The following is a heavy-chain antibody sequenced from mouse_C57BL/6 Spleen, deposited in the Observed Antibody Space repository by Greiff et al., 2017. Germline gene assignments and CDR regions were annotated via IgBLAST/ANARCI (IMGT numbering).Heavy chain of an antibody. V-gene: IGHV1-64*01. CDR3: ARGGCYFAY. J-gene: IGHJ2*01. Sequence: QVQLQQPGAELVKPGASVKLSCKASGYTFTSYWMHWVKQRPGQGLEWIGMIHPNSGSTNYNEKFKSKATLNVDKSSSTASMQLSSLTSDDSAVYYCARGGCYFAYWGQGTTLTVSS. CDR1: GYTFTSYW. CDR2: IHPNSGST.